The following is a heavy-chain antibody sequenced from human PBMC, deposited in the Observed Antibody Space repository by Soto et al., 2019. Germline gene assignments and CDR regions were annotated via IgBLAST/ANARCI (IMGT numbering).Heavy chain of an antibody. CDR3: ASSGRGTSCYFCAFDI. J-gene: IGHJ3*02. Sequence: SETLSLTCTVSGGSISSSSYYWGWIRQPPGKGLEWIGSIYYSGSTYYNPSLKSRVTISVDTSKNQFSLKLSSVTAADTAVYYCASSGRGTSCYFCAFDIWGQGTMVTVSS. D-gene: IGHD2-2*01. CDR2: IYYSGST. V-gene: IGHV4-39*01. CDR1: GGSISSSSYY.